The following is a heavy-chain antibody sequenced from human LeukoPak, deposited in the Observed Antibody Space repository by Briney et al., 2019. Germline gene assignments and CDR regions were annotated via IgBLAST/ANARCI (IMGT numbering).Heavy chain of an antibody. D-gene: IGHD3-10*01. CDR1: GGSISSYY. CDR2: IYYSGST. CDR3: ARHANYYGSGSYLNWFDP. V-gene: IGHV4-59*08. Sequence: SETLSLTCTVSGGSISSYYWSWIRQPPGKGLEWIGYIYYSGSTNYNPSLKSRVTISVDTSKNQFSLKLSSVTAADTAVCYCARHANYYGSGSYLNWFDPWGQGTLVTVSS. J-gene: IGHJ5*02.